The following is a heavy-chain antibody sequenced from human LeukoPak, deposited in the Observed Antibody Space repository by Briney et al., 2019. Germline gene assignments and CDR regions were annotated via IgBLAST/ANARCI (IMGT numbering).Heavy chain of an antibody. V-gene: IGHV3-23*01. CDR3: AKTGTPSYYFDG. CDR2: ISGSVGST. CDR1: GFTFSSYA. D-gene: IGHD6-13*01. Sequence: PGGSLRLSCAASGFTFSSYAMSWVRQAPGQGLGWVSAISGSVGSTYYANSGKGRFTTPRHNSKNTLYLQMNSLRSAQTAVSYSAKTGTPSYYFDGWGEGTLVT. J-gene: IGHJ4*02.